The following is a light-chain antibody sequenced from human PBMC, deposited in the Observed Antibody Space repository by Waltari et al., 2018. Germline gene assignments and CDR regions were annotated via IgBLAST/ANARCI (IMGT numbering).Light chain of an antibody. CDR1: SSDVGVYNY. V-gene: IGLV2-8*01. J-gene: IGLJ2*01. Sequence: QSALTQPPSASGSPGQSVTISCTGTSSDVGVYNYVSWYQQHPGKAPKLMIYEVSKLPAGVPDRFSGSKPGNTSSLTVSGLQAEDEADYYCSSYAGSNNLVFGGGTKLTVL. CDR3: SSYAGSNNLV. CDR2: EVS.